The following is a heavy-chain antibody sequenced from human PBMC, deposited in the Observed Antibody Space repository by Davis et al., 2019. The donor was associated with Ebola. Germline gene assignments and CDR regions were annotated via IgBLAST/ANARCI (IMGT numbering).Heavy chain of an antibody. CDR3: ARVGRLLEYYYYGMDV. CDR2: IYYSGST. CDR1: GGSISSSSYH. J-gene: IGHJ6*02. Sequence: PSETLSLTCTVSGGSISSSSYHWGWIRQPPGKGLDWIGSIYYSGSTYYHPSLKSRVTISVDTSKNQFSLKLSSVTAADTAVYYCARVGRLLEYYYYGMDVWGQGTTVTVSS. V-gene: IGHV4-39*07. D-gene: IGHD1-1*01.